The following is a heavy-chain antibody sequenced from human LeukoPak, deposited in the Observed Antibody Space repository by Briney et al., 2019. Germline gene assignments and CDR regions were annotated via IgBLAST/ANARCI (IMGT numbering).Heavy chain of an antibody. Sequence: GGSLRLYCAASGSTFSDYYMSWIRQAPGKGLEWVSYISSSGSTIYYADSVKGRFTISRDNAKNSLYLQMNSLRAEDTAVYYCARDRGTYDYVDYWGQGTLVTVSS. CDR2: ISSSGSTI. D-gene: IGHD3-16*01. CDR1: GSTFSDYY. V-gene: IGHV3-11*01. J-gene: IGHJ4*02. CDR3: ARDRGTYDYVDY.